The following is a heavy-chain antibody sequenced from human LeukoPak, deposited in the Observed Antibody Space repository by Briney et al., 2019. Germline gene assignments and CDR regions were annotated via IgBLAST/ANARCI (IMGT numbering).Heavy chain of an antibody. J-gene: IGHJ3*02. CDR1: GFTFSSYG. CDR2: IWYDGSNK. V-gene: IGHV3-33*01. Sequence: GGSLRLSCAASGFTFSSYGMHWVRQAPGKGLEWVAVIWYDGSNKYYADSVKGRFTIPRDNSKNTLYLQMNSLRVEDTAVYYCAVEYNSSPYAFDIWGQGTKVTVSS. CDR3: AVEYNSSPYAFDI. D-gene: IGHD2/OR15-2a*01.